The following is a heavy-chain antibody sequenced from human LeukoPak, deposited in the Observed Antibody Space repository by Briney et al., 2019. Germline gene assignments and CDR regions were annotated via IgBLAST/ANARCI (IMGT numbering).Heavy chain of an antibody. J-gene: IGHJ6*04. D-gene: IGHD6-6*01. CDR2: ISAYNGNT. V-gene: IGHV1-18*01. Sequence: GASVKVSXKASGYTFTSYGISWVRQAPGQGLEWIGWISAYNGNTKYAQKLQGRVTMTTDTSTSTAYMELRSLRSDDTAVYYCAREGNSIRGSAARRTRPMDVWGKGTTVTVSS. CDR1: GYTFTSYG. CDR3: AREGNSIRGSAARRTRPMDV.